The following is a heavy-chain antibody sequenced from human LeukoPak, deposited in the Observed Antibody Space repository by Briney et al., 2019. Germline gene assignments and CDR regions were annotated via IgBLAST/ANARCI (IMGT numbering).Heavy chain of an antibody. J-gene: IGHJ3*02. D-gene: IGHD4-17*01. CDR3: ARGSTTAQRKDAFDI. V-gene: IGHV3-21*01. Sequence: GGSLRLSCAASGFTFSSYSMNWVRQAPGKGLEWVSSISTNSAYIYYSDSIKGRFTISRDNAKNSLYLQMNSLGAEDMALYYCARGSTTAQRKDAFDIWGQGTMVTVSS. CDR1: GFTFSSYS. CDR2: ISTNSAYI.